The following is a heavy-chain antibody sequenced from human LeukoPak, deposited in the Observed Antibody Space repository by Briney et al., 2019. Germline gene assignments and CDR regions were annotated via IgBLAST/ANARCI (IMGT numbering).Heavy chain of an antibody. CDR3: ASTVRPKRTYYYGMDV. J-gene: IGHJ6*02. D-gene: IGHD4-11*01. Sequence: GASVKVSCKASGGTFSSYAISWVRQAPGQGLEWMGGIIPIFGTANYAQKFQGRVTITADESTSTAYMELSSLRSEDTAVYYCASTVRPKRTYYYGMDVWGQGTTVTVSS. CDR1: GGTFSSYA. CDR2: IIPIFGTA. V-gene: IGHV1-69*13.